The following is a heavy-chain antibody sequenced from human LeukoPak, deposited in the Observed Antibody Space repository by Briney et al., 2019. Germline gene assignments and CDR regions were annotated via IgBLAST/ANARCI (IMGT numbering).Heavy chain of an antibody. CDR1: GGTFGSYA. V-gene: IGHV1-69*06. CDR3: ARDPQYSSGTDAFDI. J-gene: IGHJ3*02. CDR2: IIPIFGTA. Sequence: ASVKVSCKASGGTFGSYAISWVRQAPGQGLEWMGGIIPIFGTANYAQKFQGRVTITADKSTSTAYMELSSLRSEDTAVYYCARDPQYSSGTDAFDIWGQGTMVTVSS. D-gene: IGHD6-19*01.